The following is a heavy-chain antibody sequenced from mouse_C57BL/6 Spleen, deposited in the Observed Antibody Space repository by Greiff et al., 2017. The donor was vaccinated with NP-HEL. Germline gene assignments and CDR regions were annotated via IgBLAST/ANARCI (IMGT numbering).Heavy chain of an antibody. D-gene: IGHD2-5*01. J-gene: IGHJ4*01. CDR1: GYTFTSYW. CDR3: ARKAYYSNYVEAMGY. CDR2: IYPGSGST. Sequence: QVQLQQPGAELVKPGASVKMSCKASGYTFTSYWITWVKQRPGQGLEWIGDIYPGSGSTNYNEKFKSKAKLTVDTSSSTAYMQLSSLTSEDSAVYYCARKAYYSNYVEAMGYWGQGTSVTVSS. V-gene: IGHV1-55*01.